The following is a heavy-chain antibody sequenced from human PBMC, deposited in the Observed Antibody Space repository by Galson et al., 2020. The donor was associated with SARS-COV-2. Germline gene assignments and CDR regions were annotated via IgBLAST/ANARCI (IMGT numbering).Heavy chain of an antibody. D-gene: IGHD5-12*01. CDR1: GGSISSYY. V-gene: IGHV4-59*01. Sequence: SETLSLTCTVSGGSISSYYWSWIRQPPGKGLEWIGYIYYSGSTNYNPSLKSRVTISVDTSKNQFSLKLSSVTAADTAVYYCARDRSGYDSVASYYYYGMDVWGQGTTVTVSS. CDR2: IYYSGST. CDR3: ARDRSGYDSVASYYYYGMDV. J-gene: IGHJ6*02.